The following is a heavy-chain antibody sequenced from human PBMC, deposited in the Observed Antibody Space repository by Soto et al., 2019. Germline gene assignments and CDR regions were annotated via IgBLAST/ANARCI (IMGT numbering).Heavy chain of an antibody. CDR1: GYSFTSYW. CDR2: IYPGDSDT. J-gene: IGHJ6*02. CDR3: ARHLSGYYDYYYYGMDV. Sequence: LKISCKGSGYSFTSYWIGWVRQMPGKGLEWMGIIYPGDSDTRYSPSFQGQVTISADKSISTAYLQWSSLKASDTAMYYCARHLSGYYDYYYYGMDVWGQGTTVTVSS. V-gene: IGHV5-51*01. D-gene: IGHD3-3*01.